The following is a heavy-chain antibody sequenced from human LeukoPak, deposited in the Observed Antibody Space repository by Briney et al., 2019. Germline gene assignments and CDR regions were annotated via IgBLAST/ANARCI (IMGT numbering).Heavy chain of an antibody. CDR3: ARVGVLLWFGESMGDDAFDI. D-gene: IGHD3-10*01. CDR1: GYTFTSYD. V-gene: IGHV1-2*02. Sequence: ASVKVSCKASGYTFTSYDINWVRQATGQGLEWMGWINPNSGGTNYAQKFQGRVTMTRDTSISTAYMELSRLRSDDTAVYYCARVGVLLWFGESMGDDAFDIWGQGTMVTVSS. J-gene: IGHJ3*02. CDR2: INPNSGGT.